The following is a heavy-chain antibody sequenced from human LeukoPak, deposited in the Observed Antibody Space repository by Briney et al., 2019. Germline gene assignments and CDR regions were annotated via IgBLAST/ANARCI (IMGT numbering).Heavy chain of an antibody. CDR2: IIPIFGTA. V-gene: IGHV1-69*13. Sequence: SVKVSCKASGGTFSSYAISWVRQAPGQGLERMGGIIPIFGTANYAQKFQGRVTITADESTSTAYMELSSLRSEDTAVYYCASGDWNYGRYYYYYGMDVWGQGTTVTVSS. D-gene: IGHD1-7*01. J-gene: IGHJ6*02. CDR3: ASGDWNYGRYYYYYGMDV. CDR1: GGTFSSYA.